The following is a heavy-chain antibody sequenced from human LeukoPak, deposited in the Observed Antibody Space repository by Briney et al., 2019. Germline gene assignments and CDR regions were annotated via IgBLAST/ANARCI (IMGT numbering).Heavy chain of an antibody. V-gene: IGHV3-48*02. CDR2: ISSSGSTT. D-gene: IGHD2-2*01. Sequence: TGGSLRLSCAVSGFTFSYYSMNWVRQAPGKGLEWVSYISSSGSTTYYADSVKGRFTVSRDNAKNSPYLQMNSLRDEDTAVYYCAFRPLGDCSSSTCYAFDYWGRGTLVTVSS. CDR1: GFTFSYYS. J-gene: IGHJ4*02. CDR3: AFRPLGDCSSSTCYAFDY.